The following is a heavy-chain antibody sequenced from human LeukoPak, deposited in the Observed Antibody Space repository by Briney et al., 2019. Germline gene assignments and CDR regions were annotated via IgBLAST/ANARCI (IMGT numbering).Heavy chain of an antibody. CDR1: GFTFSSDV. V-gene: IGHV3-23*01. J-gene: IGHJ3*02. Sequence: GGSLRLSCAASGFTFSSDVMSWVRQAPGKGLEWVSAISGSGGRTYYADSVKGRFTISRDNSKNTLYLQMNSLRAEDTAVYYCARAAAGGAFDIWGQGTMVTVSS. CDR3: ARAAAGGAFDI. CDR2: ISGSGGRT. D-gene: IGHD2-15*01.